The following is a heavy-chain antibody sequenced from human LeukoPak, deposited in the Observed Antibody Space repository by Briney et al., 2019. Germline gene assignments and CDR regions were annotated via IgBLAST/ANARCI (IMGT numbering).Heavy chain of an antibody. V-gene: IGHV3-74*01. CDR2: INSDGSST. CDR1: GLTFSSYW. CDR3: ARAIRYSSSWYVGAHDY. D-gene: IGHD6-13*01. Sequence: GGSLRLSCAASGLTFSSYWMHWVRQAPGKGLVWVSRINSDGSSTSYADSVKGRFTISRDNAKNTLYLQMNSLRAEDTAVYYCARAIRYSSSWYVGAHDYWGQGTLVTVSS. J-gene: IGHJ4*02.